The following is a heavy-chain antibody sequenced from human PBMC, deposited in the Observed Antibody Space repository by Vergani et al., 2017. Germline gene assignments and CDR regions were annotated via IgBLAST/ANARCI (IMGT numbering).Heavy chain of an antibody. D-gene: IGHD3-22*01. Sequence: EVQLVQSGAEVKKPGESLKISCKGSGYSFTTYWIGWVSQLPGKGLEWMGIIYPGDTDTRYSPSFQGQVTISADKSVSTAYLQWSSLKASDTAMYYCARPMRYYDSSGNHVDDVFDIWGQGTVVTVSS. CDR1: GYSFTTYW. CDR3: ARPMRYYDSSGNHVDDVFDI. J-gene: IGHJ3*02. V-gene: IGHV5-51*01. CDR2: IYPGDTDT.